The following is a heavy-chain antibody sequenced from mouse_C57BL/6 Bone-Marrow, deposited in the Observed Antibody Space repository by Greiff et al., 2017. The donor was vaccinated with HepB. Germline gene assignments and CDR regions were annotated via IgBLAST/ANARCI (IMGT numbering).Heavy chain of an antibody. CDR3: ARKGWGDY. Sequence: QVQLKESGAELVRPGASVKLSCKASGYTFTDYYINWVKQRPGQGLEWIARIYPGSGNTYYNEKFKGKATLTAEKSSSTAYMQLSSLTSEDSAVYFCARKGWGDYWGQGTTLTVSS. V-gene: IGHV1-76*01. J-gene: IGHJ2*01. CDR2: IYPGSGNT. CDR1: GYTFTDYY.